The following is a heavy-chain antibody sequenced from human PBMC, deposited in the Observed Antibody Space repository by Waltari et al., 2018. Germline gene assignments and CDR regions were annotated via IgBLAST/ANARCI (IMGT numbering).Heavy chain of an antibody. J-gene: IGHJ3*02. CDR1: GFTFSYYW. D-gene: IGHD5-18*01. Sequence: EVQLVESGGGLVQPGGSLRLSCAASGFTFSYYWMPWVRQAPGKGLVWFSRINSDGSSTTHADSVKGRFTISRDNAKNTLYLQMNSLRAEDTAVYYCASGGYSYGADAFDIWGQGTMVTVSS. CDR3: ASGGYSYGADAFDI. V-gene: IGHV3-74*01. CDR2: INSDGSST.